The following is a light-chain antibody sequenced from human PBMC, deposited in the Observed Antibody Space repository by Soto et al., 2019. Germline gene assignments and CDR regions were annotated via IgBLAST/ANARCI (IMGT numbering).Light chain of an antibody. CDR1: QGINTY. CDR3: QQYHGSSGT. CDR2: DAS. Sequence: DIQLTQSPSFLSASVGDRVTITCRASQGINTYLAWYQHKPGKAPKLLIYDASSVQSGVPSRFSGGGSGTEFTLTISSLQPDDCATYYCQQYHGSSGTFGQGTKVDIK. V-gene: IGKV1-5*01. J-gene: IGKJ1*01.